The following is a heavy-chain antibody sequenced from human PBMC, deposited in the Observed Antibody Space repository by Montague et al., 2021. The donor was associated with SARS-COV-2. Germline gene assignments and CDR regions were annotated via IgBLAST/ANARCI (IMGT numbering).Heavy chain of an antibody. V-gene: IGHV4-34*01. D-gene: IGHD3-3*01. Sequence: SETLSFTCSVGGSFAGSSYNWLRQTPGNGLEWIGEIYYPGATDYNPSLKGRVTISADTSKNEFSLELRSVSAADTAIYYCARGTKPYYDLWLWGQGTLVTVSS. CDR2: IYYPGAT. J-gene: IGHJ4*02. CDR1: GGSFAGSS. CDR3: ARGTKPYYDLWL.